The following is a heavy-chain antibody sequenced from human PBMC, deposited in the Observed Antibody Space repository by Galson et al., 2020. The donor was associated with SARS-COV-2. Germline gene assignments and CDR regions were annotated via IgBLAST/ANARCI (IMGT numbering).Heavy chain of an antibody. CDR1: GFTFSSYA. CDR2: ISYDGSNK. CDR3: ARDTYVFWSGSGWAFDI. Sequence: GGSLRLSCAASGFTFSSYAMHWVRQAPDKGLEWVAVISYDGSNKYYADSVKGRFTFSRDHSKNTLYMRMNSLRAEDTAVVYCARDTYVFWSGSGWAFDIWGQGTMVTVSS. V-gene: IGHV3-30*04. J-gene: IGHJ3*02. D-gene: IGHD3-3*01.